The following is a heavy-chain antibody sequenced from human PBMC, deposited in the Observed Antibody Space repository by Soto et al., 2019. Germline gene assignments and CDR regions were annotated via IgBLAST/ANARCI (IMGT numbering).Heavy chain of an antibody. J-gene: IGHJ3*02. CDR3: AWGVVTAAFDI. CDR2: ISSSSSYI. Sequence: GGSLRLSCAASGFTFSSYSMNWVRQAPGKGLEWVSSISSSSSYIYYADSVKGRFTISRDNAKNSLYLQMNSLRAEDTAVYYCAWGVVTAAFDICGQGTMVTVSS. CDR1: GFTFSSYS. D-gene: IGHD2-21*02. V-gene: IGHV3-21*01.